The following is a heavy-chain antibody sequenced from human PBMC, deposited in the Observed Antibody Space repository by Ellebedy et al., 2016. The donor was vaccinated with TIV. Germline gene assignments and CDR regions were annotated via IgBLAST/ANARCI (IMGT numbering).Heavy chain of an antibody. CDR1: GFTFSSYA. V-gene: IGHV3-23*01. Sequence: GESLKISXAASGFTFSSYAMSWVRQAPGKGLEWVSAISGSGGSTYYADSVKGRFTISRDNSKNTLYLQMNSLRAEDTAVYYCAQGVGAYDYWGQGTLVTVSS. D-gene: IGHD1-26*01. J-gene: IGHJ4*02. CDR2: ISGSGGST. CDR3: AQGVGAYDY.